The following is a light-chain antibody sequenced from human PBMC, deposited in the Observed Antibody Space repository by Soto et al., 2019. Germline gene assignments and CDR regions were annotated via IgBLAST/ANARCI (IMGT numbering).Light chain of an antibody. Sequence: EIVLTQSPGTLSLSPGERATLSCRASQSVSSSYLAWYQKKPGQAPRLLIYGASSRATGIPDRFSGSGSGTDFTLTISRLEPEDLAVYYCQEYGSSPMYTFGQGTKLEIK. CDR1: QSVSSSY. CDR2: GAS. J-gene: IGKJ2*01. V-gene: IGKV3-20*01. CDR3: QEYGSSPMYT.